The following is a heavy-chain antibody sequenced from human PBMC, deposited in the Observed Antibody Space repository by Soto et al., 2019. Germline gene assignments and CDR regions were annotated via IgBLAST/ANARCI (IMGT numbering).Heavy chain of an antibody. CDR3: ARDGPGVPGATDAFDI. CDR1: GFTFSSYA. V-gene: IGHV3-30-3*01. Sequence: PGGSLRLSCAASGFTFSSYAMHWVRQAPGKGLEWVAVISYDGSNKYYADSVKGRFTISRDNSKNTLYLQMNSLRAEDTAVYYCARDGPGVPGATDAFDIWGQGTMVTVSS. J-gene: IGHJ3*02. D-gene: IGHD1-26*01. CDR2: ISYDGSNK.